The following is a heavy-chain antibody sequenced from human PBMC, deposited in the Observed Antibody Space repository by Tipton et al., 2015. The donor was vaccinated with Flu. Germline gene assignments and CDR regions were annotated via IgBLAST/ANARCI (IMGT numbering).Heavy chain of an antibody. D-gene: IGHD6-13*01. CDR3: ASAKNAQSIAAAESAFDI. Sequence: LRLSCAVSGYSISSGYYWGWIRQPPGKGLEWIGSIYHSGSTYYNPSLKSRVTISVDTSKNQFSLKLSSVTAADTAVYYCASAKNAQSIAAAESAFDIWGQGTMVTVSS. CDR1: GYSISSGYY. CDR2: IYHSGST. J-gene: IGHJ3*02. V-gene: IGHV4-38-2*01.